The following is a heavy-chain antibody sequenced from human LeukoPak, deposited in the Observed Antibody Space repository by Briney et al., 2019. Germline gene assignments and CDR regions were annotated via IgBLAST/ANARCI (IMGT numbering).Heavy chain of an antibody. CDR2: INPNSGGT. CDR1: GYTFSGCY. D-gene: IGHD1-26*01. V-gene: IGHV1-2*02. J-gene: IGHJ5*02. Sequence: GASVKVSCKASGYTFSGCYLHWVRQAPGQGLEWMGWINPNSGGTNYAQKFQGRVTMTRDTSISTAYMELSRLRSDDTAVYHCARAGGGNWFDPWGQGTLVTVSS. CDR3: ARAGGGNWFDP.